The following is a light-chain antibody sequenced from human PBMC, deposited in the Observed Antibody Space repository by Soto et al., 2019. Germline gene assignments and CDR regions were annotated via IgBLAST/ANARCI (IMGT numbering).Light chain of an antibody. CDR3: QQYKSYST. CDR2: DVS. CDR1: QSISSW. Sequence: DIQMTQSPSTLSASVGDRVTITCRASQSISSWLAWYRQKPGKAPKLLIYDVSTLESGVPSRFSGSGSGTEFTLTISSLQPDDFATYYCQQYKSYSTFGQGTKVEIK. J-gene: IGKJ1*01. V-gene: IGKV1-5*01.